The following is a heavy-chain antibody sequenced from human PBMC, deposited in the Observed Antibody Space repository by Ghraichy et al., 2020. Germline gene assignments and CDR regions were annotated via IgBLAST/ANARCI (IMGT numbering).Heavy chain of an antibody. CDR3: ARGASEYSYYRYAMDV. V-gene: IGHV3-72*01. Sequence: GESLNISCAASGFIFSDHYMDWVRQAPGKGLEWVGRTRNKAKSYTTEYAASVKGRFTISRDDSKNSLYLQMSSLKSEDTAVYYCARGASEYSYYRYAMDVWGQGTTVTVSS. CDR2: TRNKAKSYTT. J-gene: IGHJ6*02. CDR1: GFIFSDHY. D-gene: IGHD1-14*01.